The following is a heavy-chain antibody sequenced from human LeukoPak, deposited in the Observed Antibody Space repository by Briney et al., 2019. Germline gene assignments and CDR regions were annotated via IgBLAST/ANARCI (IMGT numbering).Heavy chain of an antibody. CDR2: INTDESNI. CDR1: GFTFRSFW. J-gene: IGHJ4*02. CDR3: ARDESVTGPPTFHY. V-gene: IGHV3-74*01. D-gene: IGHD6-19*01. Sequence: GGSLRLSCAASGFTFRSFWMHWVRQAPGKGLVWVSRINTDESNIIYADSVKGRFTISRDNAKNTLYLQMNSLRAEDTAIYYCARDESVTGPPTFHYWGRGTLVTVSS.